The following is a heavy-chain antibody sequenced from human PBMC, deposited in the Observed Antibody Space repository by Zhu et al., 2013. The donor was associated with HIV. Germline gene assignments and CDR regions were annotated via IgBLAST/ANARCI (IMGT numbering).Heavy chain of an antibody. D-gene: IGHD6-19*01. CDR1: GYTFTSYG. Sequence: QVQLVQSGAEVKKPGASVKVSCKASGYTFTSYGISWVRQAPGQGLEWMGWISAYNGNTNYAQKLQGRVTMTTDTSTSTAYMELRSLRSDDTAVYYCARDRTASFLGQWLVQTDYWGQGTLVTVSS. V-gene: IGHV1-18*01. CDR3: ARDRTASFLGQWLVQTDY. CDR2: ISAYNGNT. J-gene: IGHJ4*02.